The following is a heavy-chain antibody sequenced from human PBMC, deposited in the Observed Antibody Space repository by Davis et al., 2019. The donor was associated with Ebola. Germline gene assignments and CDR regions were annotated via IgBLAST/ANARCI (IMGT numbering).Heavy chain of an antibody. CDR2: VDHSGRT. CDR1: GGSFSGYY. Sequence: PSETLSLTCSVSGGSFSGYYWTWIRQPPGKGLEWIGEVDHSGRTNSNPSLKSRLTISRDTSTNQFSLKLTSVTAADTAVYYCVRGGGYGGYGMDVWGQGTTVTVSS. V-gene: IGHV4-34*01. CDR3: VRGGGYGGYGMDV. D-gene: IGHD4-23*01. J-gene: IGHJ6*02.